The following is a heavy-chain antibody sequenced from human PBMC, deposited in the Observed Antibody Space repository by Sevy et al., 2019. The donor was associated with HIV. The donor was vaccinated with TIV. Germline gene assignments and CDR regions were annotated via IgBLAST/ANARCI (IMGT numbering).Heavy chain of an antibody. J-gene: IGHJ6*02. CDR1: GFTFSSYA. CDR2: ISYDGSNK. V-gene: IGHV3-30-3*01. Sequence: GGSLRLSCAASGFTFSSYAMHWVRQAPGKGLEWVAVISYDGSNKYYADSVKGRFTISRDNSKNTLYLQMNSLRAEDTGGYYLGRTKGNHCSSTSCYKGYGMDVWGQGTTVTVSS. D-gene: IGHD2-2*02. CDR3: GRTKGNHCSSTSCYKGYGMDV.